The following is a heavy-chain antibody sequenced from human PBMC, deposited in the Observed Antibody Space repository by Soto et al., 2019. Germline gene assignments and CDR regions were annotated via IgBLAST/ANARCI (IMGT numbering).Heavy chain of an antibody. D-gene: IGHD6-13*01. CDR1: GGSIRSGGYY. J-gene: IGHJ4*02. V-gene: IGHV4-31*03. CDR2: ISYSGTT. CDR3: ARRVPIAGLFDY. Sequence: SETLFLTCTVSGGSIRSGGYYWSWIRQHPGRGLEWIGYISYSGTTYYNPSLESRVTISADTSKNQFSLKLTSVTAADTAVYYCARRVPIAGLFDYWGQGTLVTVSS.